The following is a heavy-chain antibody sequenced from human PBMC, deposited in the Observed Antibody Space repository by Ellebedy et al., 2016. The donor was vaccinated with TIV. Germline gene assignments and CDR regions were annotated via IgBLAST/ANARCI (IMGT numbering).Heavy chain of an antibody. CDR3: ARQGSCSGGSCSRYFQH. CDR1: GYSFTSNW. D-gene: IGHD2-15*01. Sequence: GESLKISXKGSGYSFTSNWIGWVRQMPGKGLEWMAIIYPGDSDTKYSPSFQGQVTISVDKSISTAYLQWNSLKASDTAMCYCARQGSCSGGSCSRYFQHWGQGTLVTVSS. J-gene: IGHJ1*01. V-gene: IGHV5-51*01. CDR2: IYPGDSDT.